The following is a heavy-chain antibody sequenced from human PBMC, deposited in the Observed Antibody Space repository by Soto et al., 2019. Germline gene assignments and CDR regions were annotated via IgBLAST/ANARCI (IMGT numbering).Heavy chain of an antibody. Sequence: QLQLQESGSGLVKPSQTLSLTCAVSGGSISSGGYSWSWFRQPPGKGLEWIGYIYHNRNTYYNPSLQSRGTISGDRSKNQFPPKLSSVTAADTAMYYCARVPSPWGQGTLVTVSS. CDR3: ARVPSP. J-gene: IGHJ5*02. CDR2: IYHNRNT. CDR1: GGSISSGGYS. V-gene: IGHV4-30-2*01.